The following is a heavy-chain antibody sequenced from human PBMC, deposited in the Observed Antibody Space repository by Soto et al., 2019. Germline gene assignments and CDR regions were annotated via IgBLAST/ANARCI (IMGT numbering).Heavy chain of an antibody. V-gene: IGHV4-34*01. Sequence: PSETLSLTCGVYGGSFSGYYWSWIRQPPGKGLEWIGEINHSGSTNYNPSLKSRVTISVDTSKNQFSLKLSSVTAADTAVYYCARVISSRDEYFDYWGQGTVVTVSS. CDR1: GGSFSGYY. CDR3: ARVISSRDEYFDY. D-gene: IGHD2-2*01. CDR2: INHSGST. J-gene: IGHJ4*02.